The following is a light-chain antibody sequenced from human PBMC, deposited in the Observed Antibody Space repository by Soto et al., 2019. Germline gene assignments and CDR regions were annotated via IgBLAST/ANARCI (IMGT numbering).Light chain of an antibody. Sequence: AIRMTQSPSSLSASTGDRVTITCRASQGISSYLAWYQQKPGKAPKLLIYAASTLQSGVPSRFSGSGSGGEFTLTISSLQPEDFATYHCQQLNSYPIATFGGGTKVDIK. CDR3: QQLNSYPIAT. CDR2: AAS. CDR1: QGISSY. V-gene: IGKV1-8*01. J-gene: IGKJ4*01.